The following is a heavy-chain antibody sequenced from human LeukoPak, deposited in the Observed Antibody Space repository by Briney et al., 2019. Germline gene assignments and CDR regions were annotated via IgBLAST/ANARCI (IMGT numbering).Heavy chain of an antibody. CDR2: IKSKSDGGIK. CDR1: GLTLSNAW. V-gene: IGHV3-15*01. J-gene: IGHJ4*02. CDR3: ATGRSGYFDS. Sequence: GGSLRLSCAASGLTLSNAWMTWVRQAPGKGLEWVARIKSKSDGGIKDYAAPVKGTFTISRDDSENTVYLQMSGLKIEDTAVYYCATGRSGYFDSWGQGTLVFVSS.